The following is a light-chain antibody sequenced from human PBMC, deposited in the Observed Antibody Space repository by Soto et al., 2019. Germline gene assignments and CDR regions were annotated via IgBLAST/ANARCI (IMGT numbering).Light chain of an antibody. CDR3: QQRKNWHPIT. CDR2: DSS. J-gene: IGKJ5*01. CDR1: QNVDKF. V-gene: IGKV3-11*01. Sequence: EIELTHSPTTLSLSPGLTSNLSCRASQNVDKFLAWYQQRPGQPPRLLIFDSSNRATGVPVRFSGSGSGTVFTLTIGSLEPEDSAVYYCQQRKNWHPITFGQGTRLEI.